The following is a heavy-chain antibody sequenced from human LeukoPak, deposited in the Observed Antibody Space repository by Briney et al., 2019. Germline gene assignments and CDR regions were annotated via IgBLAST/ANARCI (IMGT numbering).Heavy chain of an antibody. J-gene: IGHJ4*02. Sequence: SETLSLTCAVSGGSISSGGYSWSWIRQPPGKGLEWIGYIYYSGSTYYNPSLKSRVTISVDRSKNQFSLRLSSVTAADTAVYYCARREALASPFDFWGQGTLVTVSS. CDR3: ARREALASPFDF. D-gene: IGHD6-19*01. V-gene: IGHV4-30-2*01. CDR2: IYYSGST. CDR1: GGSISSGGYS.